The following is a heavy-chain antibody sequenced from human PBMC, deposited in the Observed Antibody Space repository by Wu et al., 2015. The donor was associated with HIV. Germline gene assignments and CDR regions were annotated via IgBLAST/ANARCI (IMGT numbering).Heavy chain of an antibody. CDR1: GGTFSSYA. CDR3: ASGSSGWYGQADAFDI. J-gene: IGHJ3*02. CDR2: IIPIFGTA. D-gene: IGHD6-19*01. V-gene: IGHV1-69*05. Sequence: QVQLVQSGAEVMKPGSSVKVSCKAAGGTFSSYAISWVRQAPGQGLEWMGGIIPIFGTANYAQKFQGRVTITTDESTSTAYMELSSLRSEDTAVYYCASGSSGWYGQADAFDIVGPRDKWSPSLQ.